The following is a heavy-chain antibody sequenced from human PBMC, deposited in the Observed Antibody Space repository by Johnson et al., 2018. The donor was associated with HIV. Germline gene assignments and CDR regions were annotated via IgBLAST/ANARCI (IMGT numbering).Heavy chain of an antibody. CDR1: GFPFSSYA. J-gene: IGHJ3*02. D-gene: IGHD5-18*01. CDR2: ISYDGSNK. Sequence: QLVESGGGVVQPGRSLRLSCAASGFPFSSYAMHWVRPAPGKGLEWVAVISYDGSNKYYAASVKGRFTLSSDNSKNTLYLQMSSLRAEDTAGYYCARDRGAGSSGCFDIWGQGTMVTVSS. V-gene: IGHV3-30*04. CDR3: ARDRGAGSSGCFDI.